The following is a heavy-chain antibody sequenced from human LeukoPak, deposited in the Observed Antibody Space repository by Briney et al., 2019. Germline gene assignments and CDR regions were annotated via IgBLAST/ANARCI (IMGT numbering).Heavy chain of an antibody. CDR2: IKQAGSEK. Sequence: GGSLRLSCAASGFTFSDYYMSWIRQAPGKGLECVANIKQAGSEKYYVDSVKGRFTISRDNPKNSLYLQINSLRAEDTAVYYCARDNAVGDIAWWFDPWGQGTLVTVSS. V-gene: IGHV3-7*03. D-gene: IGHD3-16*02. CDR1: GFTFSDYY. CDR3: ARDNAVGDIAWWFDP. J-gene: IGHJ5*02.